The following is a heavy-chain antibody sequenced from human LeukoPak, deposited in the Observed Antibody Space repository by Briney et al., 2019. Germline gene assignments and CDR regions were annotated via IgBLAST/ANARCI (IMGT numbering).Heavy chain of an antibody. Sequence: PSETLSLTCTVSGGSISSYYWSWIRQPPGKGREWIGYTYYSGSTNYNPSLKSRVTISVDTSKNQFSLKLSSVTAADTAVYYCARVRLTTVGYFDYWGQGTLVTVSS. CDR2: TYYSGST. CDR1: GGSISSYY. CDR3: ARVRLTTVGYFDY. V-gene: IGHV4-59*01. J-gene: IGHJ4*02. D-gene: IGHD4-23*01.